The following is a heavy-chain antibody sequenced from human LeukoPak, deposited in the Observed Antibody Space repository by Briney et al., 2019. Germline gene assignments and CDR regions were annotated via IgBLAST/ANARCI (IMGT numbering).Heavy chain of an antibody. D-gene: IGHD6-13*01. CDR1: GGTFTSYA. J-gene: IGHJ4*02. Sequence: SVKVSCKASGGTFTSYAISWVRQAPGQGLEWMGGIIPIFGTANYAQKFQGRVTITTDESTSTAYMELSSLRSEDTAVYYCARSSAADDLRLDYWGQGTLVTVSS. CDR2: IIPIFGTA. V-gene: IGHV1-69*05. CDR3: ARSSAADDLRLDY.